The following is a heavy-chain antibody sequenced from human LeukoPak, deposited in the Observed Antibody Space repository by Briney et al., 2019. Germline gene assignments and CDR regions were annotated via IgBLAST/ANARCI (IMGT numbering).Heavy chain of an antibody. Sequence: SETLSLTCAAYGGTFSGYYLSWIRQPPGKGLEWIGEINHSGSTNYNPSLKSRVTISVDTSKNQFSLKLSSVTAADTAVYHCAIGVVVAATVYWGQGTLVTVSS. V-gene: IGHV4-34*01. D-gene: IGHD2-15*01. J-gene: IGHJ4*02. CDR3: AIGVVVAATVY. CDR2: INHSGST. CDR1: GGTFSGYY.